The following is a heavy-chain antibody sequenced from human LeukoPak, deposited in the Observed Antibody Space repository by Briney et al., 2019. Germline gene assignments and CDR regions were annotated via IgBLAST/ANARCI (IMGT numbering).Heavy chain of an antibody. Sequence: QPGGSLRLSCAASGFTFSSYAMHWVRQAPGKGLEWVAVISYDGSNKYYADSVKGRFTISRDNSKNTLYLQMNSLRAEDTAVYYCARASGYSGYDYDAFDIWGQGTMVTVSS. CDR3: ARASGYSGYDYDAFDI. CDR1: GFTFSSYA. CDR2: ISYDGSNK. D-gene: IGHD5-12*01. V-gene: IGHV3-30-3*01. J-gene: IGHJ3*02.